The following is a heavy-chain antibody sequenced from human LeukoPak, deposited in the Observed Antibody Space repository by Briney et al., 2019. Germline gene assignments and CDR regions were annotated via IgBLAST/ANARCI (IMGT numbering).Heavy chain of an antibody. Sequence: GESLKISCKGSGYSFTSYWIGWVRQMPGEGLEWMGIIYPGDSDTRYSPSFQGQVTISADKSISTAYLQWSSLKASDTAMYYCARHGPDSSGYYYPSAFDIWGQGTMVTVSS. CDR2: IYPGDSDT. D-gene: IGHD3-22*01. CDR3: ARHGPDSSGYYYPSAFDI. CDR1: GYSFTSYW. J-gene: IGHJ3*02. V-gene: IGHV5-51*01.